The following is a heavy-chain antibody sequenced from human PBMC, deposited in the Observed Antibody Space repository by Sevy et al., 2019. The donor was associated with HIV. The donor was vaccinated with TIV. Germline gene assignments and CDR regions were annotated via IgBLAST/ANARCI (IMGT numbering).Heavy chain of an antibody. Sequence: ASVKGSCKTSGYTFTSYTIYWVRQAPGERLEWMGWINAANGDTKYSQKFQGRVTITRDTSATTVYMELSSLRSEDTAVYYCARPAYDYTNYGLDYWGQGTLVTVSS. V-gene: IGHV1-3*01. J-gene: IGHJ4*02. CDR2: INAANGDT. D-gene: IGHD4-4*01. CDR3: ARPAYDYTNYGLDY. CDR1: GYTFTSYT.